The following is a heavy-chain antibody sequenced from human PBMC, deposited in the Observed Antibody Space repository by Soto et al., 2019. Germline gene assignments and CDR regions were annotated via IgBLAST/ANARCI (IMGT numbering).Heavy chain of an antibody. CDR1: GYTFTSYD. Sequence: QVQLVQSGAEVKKPGASVKVSCKASGYTFTSYDINWVRQATGQGLELMGWMNHNSGNTGYANKFQGSVTMTRNNSITSAYMELSSLGPEDTAVYYCARRLWIAARGGGSWFDPWGQGTLVTVSS. J-gene: IGHJ5*02. CDR3: ARRLWIAARGGGSWFDP. V-gene: IGHV1-8*02. D-gene: IGHD6-13*01. CDR2: MNHNSGNT.